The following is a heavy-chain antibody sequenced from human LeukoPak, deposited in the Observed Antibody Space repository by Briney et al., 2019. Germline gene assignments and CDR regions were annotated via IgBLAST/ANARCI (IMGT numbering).Heavy chain of an antibody. CDR3: AKDFGRVLGGPGY. D-gene: IGHD3-10*01. Sequence: GGSLRLSCTASGFTFTTYTMNWVRQAPGKGLEWVSNIGPGGDERTFYSDSVNGRFTVSRDNSKNTLYLQMNSLKVDDTAIYYCAKDFGRVLGGPGYWGRGTLVIVSS. CDR2: IGPGGDERT. CDR1: GFTFTTYT. V-gene: IGHV3-23*01. J-gene: IGHJ4*02.